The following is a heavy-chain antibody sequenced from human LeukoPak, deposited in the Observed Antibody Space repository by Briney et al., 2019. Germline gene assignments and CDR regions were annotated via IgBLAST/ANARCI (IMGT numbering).Heavy chain of an antibody. CDR3: ARDSDYSGNGNGDWFDP. V-gene: IGHV1-18*04. D-gene: IGHD4-11*01. CDR2: ISNYFGVT. CDR1: GFRFASFG. J-gene: IGHJ5*02. Sequence: ASVKVSCKASGFRFASFGVSWVRQAPGQGLEWMGWISNYFGVTHYAEKFEDRVTMTVDTSTTTVYMELRSLTYDDTAVYYCARDSDYSGNGNGDWFDPWGQGTVVTVCS.